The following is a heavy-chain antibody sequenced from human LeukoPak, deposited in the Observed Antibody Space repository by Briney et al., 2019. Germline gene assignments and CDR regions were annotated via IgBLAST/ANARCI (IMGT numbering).Heavy chain of an antibody. Sequence: GASVKVSCKASGYTFTSYYMHWVRQAPGQGLEWMGIINPSGGSTSYAQKFQGRVTMTRDMSTSTVYMELSSLRSEDTAVYYCARDQGRIAAAGRYYYYYYMDVWGKGTTVTVSS. CDR2: INPSGGST. CDR1: GYTFTSYY. D-gene: IGHD6-13*01. J-gene: IGHJ6*03. CDR3: ARDQGRIAAAGRYYYYYYMDV. V-gene: IGHV1-46*01.